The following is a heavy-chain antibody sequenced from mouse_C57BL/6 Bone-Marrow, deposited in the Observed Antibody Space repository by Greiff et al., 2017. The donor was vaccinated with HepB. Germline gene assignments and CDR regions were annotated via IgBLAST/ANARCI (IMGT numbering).Heavy chain of an antibody. Sequence: EVKLMESGAELVRPGASVKLSCTASGFNIKDDYMHWVKQRPEQGLEWIGWIDPENGDTEYASKFQGKATITADTSSNTAYLQLSSLTSEDTAVYYCTTEYYGSSNWYFDVWGTGTTVTVSS. CDR2: IDPENGDT. D-gene: IGHD1-1*01. J-gene: IGHJ1*03. CDR1: GFNIKDDY. CDR3: TTEYYGSSNWYFDV. V-gene: IGHV14-4*01.